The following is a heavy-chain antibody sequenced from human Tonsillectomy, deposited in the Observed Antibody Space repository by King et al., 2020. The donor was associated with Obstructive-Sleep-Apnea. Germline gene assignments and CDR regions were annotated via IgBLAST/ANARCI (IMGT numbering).Heavy chain of an antibody. V-gene: IGHV3-48*04. D-gene: IGHD5-12*01. CDR2: ITSSSNTI. J-gene: IGHJ4*02. Sequence: VQLVESGGGLVQPGGSLRLSCAASGFTFSSYSMNWVRQAPGKGLEWVSYITSSSNTIYYADSVRGRFTISRDNAKNSLYLQMNSLRAADTAVYYCARDSGDSGYDSRPIWGQGILVTVSS. CDR1: GFTFSSYS. CDR3: ARDSGDSGYDSRPI.